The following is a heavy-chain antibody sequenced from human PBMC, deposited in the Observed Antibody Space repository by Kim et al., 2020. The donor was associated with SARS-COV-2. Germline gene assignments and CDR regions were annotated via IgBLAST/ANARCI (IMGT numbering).Heavy chain of an antibody. CDR1: GFTFSSYG. Sequence: GGSLRLSCAASGFTFSSYGMHWVRQAPGKGLEWVAVISYDGSNKYYADSVKGRFTISRDNSKNTLYLQMNSLRAEDTAVYYCAKDWGESGSKDFDYWGQGTLVTISS. J-gene: IGHJ4*02. D-gene: IGHD3-3*01. CDR3: AKDWGESGSKDFDY. CDR2: ISYDGSNK. V-gene: IGHV3-30*18.